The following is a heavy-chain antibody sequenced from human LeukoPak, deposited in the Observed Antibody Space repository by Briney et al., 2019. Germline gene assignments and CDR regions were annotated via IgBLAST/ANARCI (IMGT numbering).Heavy chain of an antibody. CDR2: ISYDGSNK. V-gene: IGHV3-30-3*01. Sequence: PGGSLRLSCAASGFTFSSYAMHWVRQAPGKGLEWVAVISYDGSNKYYADSVKGRFTISRDNSKNTLYLQMNSLRAEDTAVYYCAAPARKESWSDPWGQGTLVTVSS. J-gene: IGHJ5*02. CDR1: GFTFSSYA. CDR3: AAPARKESWSDP.